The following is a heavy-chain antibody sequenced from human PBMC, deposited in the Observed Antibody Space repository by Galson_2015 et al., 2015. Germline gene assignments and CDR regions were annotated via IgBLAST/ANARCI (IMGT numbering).Heavy chain of an antibody. J-gene: IGHJ4*02. V-gene: IGHV1-69*02. CDR2: IIPILGIA. CDR3: ARMKEYYYGSGTRRYFDY. D-gene: IGHD3-10*01. Sequence: SVKVSCKASGGTFSSYTISWVRQAPGQGLEWMGRIIPILGIANYAQKFQGRVTITADKSTSTAFMELSSLRSEDTAVYYCARMKEYYYGSGTRRYFDYWGQGTLVTVSS. CDR1: GGTFSSYT.